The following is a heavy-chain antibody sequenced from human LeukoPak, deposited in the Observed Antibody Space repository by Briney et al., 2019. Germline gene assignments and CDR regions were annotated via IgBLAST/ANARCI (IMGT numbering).Heavy chain of an antibody. J-gene: IGHJ4*02. CDR2: IRSKAYGGTT. CDR3: HYYDSSGYPPERYYDY. CDR1: GFTFGDYA. V-gene: IGHV3-49*03. Sequence: GGSLRLSCTASGFTFGDYAMSWFRQAPGKGLEWVGFIRSKAYGGTTEYAASVKGRFTISRDDSKSIAYLQMNSLKTEDTAVYYCHYYDSSGYPPERYYDYWGQGTLVTVSS. D-gene: IGHD3-22*01.